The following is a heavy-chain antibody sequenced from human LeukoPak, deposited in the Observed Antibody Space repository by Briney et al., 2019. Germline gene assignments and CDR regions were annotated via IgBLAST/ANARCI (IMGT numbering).Heavy chain of an antibody. D-gene: IGHD5-18*01. CDR2: IKPDGSEK. CDR3: TRDWTDTAMGLFDY. J-gene: IGHJ4*02. CDR1: GFTFSTYW. Sequence: LGGSLRLSCVASGFTFSTYWMSWVRQAPGKGLEWVANIKPDGSEKNYVDSVKGRFIISRDNAKNSLSLQMNSLRAEDTAVYYCTRDWTDTAMGLFDYWGQGTLVTVSS. V-gene: IGHV3-7*01.